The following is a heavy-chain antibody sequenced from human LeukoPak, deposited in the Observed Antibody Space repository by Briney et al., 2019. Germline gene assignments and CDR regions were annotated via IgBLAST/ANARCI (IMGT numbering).Heavy chain of an antibody. D-gene: IGHD2-2*01. CDR1: GFTFSSYS. Sequence: GGSLRLSCAASGFTFSSYSMNWVRQAPGKGLEWVANIKQDGSEKYYVDSVKGRFTISRDNAKNSLYLQMNSLRAEDTAVYYCARDYCSSTSCAFDYWGQGTLVTVSP. CDR2: IKQDGSEK. CDR3: ARDYCSSTSCAFDY. V-gene: IGHV3-7*01. J-gene: IGHJ4*02.